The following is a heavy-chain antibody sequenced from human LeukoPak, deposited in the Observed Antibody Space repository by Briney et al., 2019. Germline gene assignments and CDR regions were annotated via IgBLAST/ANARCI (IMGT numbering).Heavy chain of an antibody. D-gene: IGHD3-10*01. Sequence: GGSLRLSCAASGFTFSDYYMSWIRQAPGKGLEWVAVISYDGSNKYYADSVKGRFTISRDNSKNTLYLQMNSLRAEDTAVYYCAREGLLWFGELLDYYHYGMDVWGQGTTVTVSS. J-gene: IGHJ6*02. CDR3: AREGLLWFGELLDYYHYGMDV. CDR2: ISYDGSNK. V-gene: IGHV3-30-3*01. CDR1: GFTFSDYY.